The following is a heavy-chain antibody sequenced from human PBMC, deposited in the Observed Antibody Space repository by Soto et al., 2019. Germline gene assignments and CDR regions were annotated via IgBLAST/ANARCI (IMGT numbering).Heavy chain of an antibody. J-gene: IGHJ6*02. CDR3: AKDDSQARTGYYIGVFVYHYYYGMDV. V-gene: IGHV3-23*01. CDR2: ISGSGGST. D-gene: IGHD3-9*01. Sequence: GGSLRLSCAASGFTFSSYAMSWVRQAPGKGLEWVSAISGSGGSTYYADSVKGRFTISRDNSKNTLYLQMNSLRAEDTAVYYCAKDDSQARTGYYIGVFVYHYYYGMDVWGQGTTVTVSS. CDR1: GFTFSSYA.